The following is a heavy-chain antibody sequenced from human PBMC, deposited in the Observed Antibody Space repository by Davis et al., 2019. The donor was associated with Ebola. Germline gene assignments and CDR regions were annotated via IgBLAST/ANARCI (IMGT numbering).Heavy chain of an antibody. CDR3: ARSTDYYDSSGYTLLDY. Sequence: MPSETLSLTCSVSAGSVSSANYYWSWIRQPPGKGLEWIGYIYYSGSTNYNPSLKSRITISVDTSKNQFSLKLSSVTAADTAVYYCARSTDYYDSSGYTLLDYWGQGTLVTVSS. V-gene: IGHV4-61*01. CDR2: IYYSGST. CDR1: AGSVSSANYY. D-gene: IGHD3-22*01. J-gene: IGHJ4*02.